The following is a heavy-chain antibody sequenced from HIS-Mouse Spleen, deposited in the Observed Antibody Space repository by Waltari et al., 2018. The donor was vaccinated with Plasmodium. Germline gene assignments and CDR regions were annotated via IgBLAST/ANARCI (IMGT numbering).Heavy chain of an antibody. Sequence: QVQLVQSGAEVKKPGSSVKVSCKASGGTFSSYAISWVRQAPGQGLEWMGIIIPIQGITNNAQNIQGRVTIPADKSTSTAYMELSSLRSEDTAVYYCARVLSIAAAGKDAFDIWGQGTMVTVSS. J-gene: IGHJ3*02. V-gene: IGHV1-69*04. CDR2: IIPIQGIT. D-gene: IGHD6-13*01. CDR3: ARVLSIAAAGKDAFDI. CDR1: GGTFSSYA.